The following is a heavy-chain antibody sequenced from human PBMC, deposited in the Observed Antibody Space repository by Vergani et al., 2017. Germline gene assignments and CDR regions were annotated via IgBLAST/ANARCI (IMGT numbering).Heavy chain of an antibody. CDR1: GFAFDTYG. J-gene: IGHJ3*01. D-gene: IGHD2-21*01. CDR2: IRFDGSNK. Sequence: QMQLVESGGGVVQPGGSLRLSCVASGFAFDTYGIHWVRQAPGKGLEWVAFIRFDGSNKFYSDSVKGRFSIDRDNSKKTHYLQMSGLTGDDTAMYYCARDELRDAFDLWGQGTLVIVSS. CDR3: ARDELRDAFDL. V-gene: IGHV3-30*02.